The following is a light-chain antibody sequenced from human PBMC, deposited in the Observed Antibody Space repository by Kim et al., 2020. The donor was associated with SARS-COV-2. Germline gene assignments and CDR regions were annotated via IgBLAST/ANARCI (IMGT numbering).Light chain of an antibody. CDR1: NLGSKS. Sequence: SYELTQPPSVSVAPGTTATITCGGYNLGSKSVHWYQQRSGQAPVLAIYDDRDRPSGIPERFSGSKSVNTATLTINRVEAGDEADCYCQVWDSNNDHVIFGGGTQLTVL. CDR3: QVWDSNNDHVI. V-gene: IGLV3-21*03. CDR2: DDR. J-gene: IGLJ2*01.